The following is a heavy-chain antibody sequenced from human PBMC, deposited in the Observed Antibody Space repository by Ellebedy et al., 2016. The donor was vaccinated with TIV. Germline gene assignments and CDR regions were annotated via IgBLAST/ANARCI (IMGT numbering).Heavy chain of an antibody. J-gene: IGHJ4*02. CDR1: GYTFTSYY. D-gene: IGHD3-16*01. Sequence: ASVKVSCKASGYTFTSYYIHWVRQAPGQGLEWMGIINPSGGSTSYAGKFQGRISMTRDTSTSTVYMELSSLRSEDMAMYFCAREGDLGADYWGQGTLVTVSS. CDR2: INPSGGST. CDR3: AREGDLGADY. V-gene: IGHV1-46*01.